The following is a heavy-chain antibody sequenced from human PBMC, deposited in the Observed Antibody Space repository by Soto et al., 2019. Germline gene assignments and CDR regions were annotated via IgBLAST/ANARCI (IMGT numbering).Heavy chain of an antibody. Sequence: QLQLQESGPGLVKPSETLSLTCTVSGGSISSSSYYWGWIRQPPGKGLEWIGTIYSSGSTYYYPSLKSRVTISVDTSKNQFSLKLTSVTAADTAVYYCARLLAIFGVVIRMDVWGQGTTVTVSS. J-gene: IGHJ6*02. V-gene: IGHV4-39*01. CDR2: IYSSGST. D-gene: IGHD3-3*01. CDR1: GGSISSSSYY. CDR3: ARLLAIFGVVIRMDV.